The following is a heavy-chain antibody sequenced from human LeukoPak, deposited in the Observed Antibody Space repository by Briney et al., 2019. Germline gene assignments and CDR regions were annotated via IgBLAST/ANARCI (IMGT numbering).Heavy chain of an antibody. D-gene: IGHD2-15*01. J-gene: IGHJ4*02. Sequence: ASVKVSCKASGGTFSSYAISWVRQAPGQGLEWMGGIIPIFGTANYAQKFQGRVTITADKSTSTAYMELSSLRSEDTAVYYCARLGSYCSGGSCGPYTFDYWGQGTLVTVSS. CDR2: IIPIFGTA. CDR1: GGTFSSYA. V-gene: IGHV1-69*06. CDR3: ARLGSYCSGGSCGPYTFDY.